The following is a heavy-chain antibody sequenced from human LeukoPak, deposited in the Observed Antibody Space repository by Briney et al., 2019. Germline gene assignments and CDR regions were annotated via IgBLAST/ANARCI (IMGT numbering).Heavy chain of an antibody. CDR1: GFAFSRYS. Sequence: GGSLRLSCAASGFAFSRYSMNWVRQAPGKRLEWVSCISSTSTYINYTDSVKGRFTISRDNAKNSLYLQMNSLRAEDTAVYYCATLGPTGGDFTYNWFDTWGQGTLVTVSS. CDR2: ISSTSTYI. D-gene: IGHD2-21*02. CDR3: ATLGPTGGDFTYNWFDT. V-gene: IGHV3-21*06. J-gene: IGHJ5*02.